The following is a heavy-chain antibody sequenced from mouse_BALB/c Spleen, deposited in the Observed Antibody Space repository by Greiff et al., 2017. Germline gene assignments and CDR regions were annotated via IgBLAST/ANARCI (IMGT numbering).Heavy chain of an antibody. V-gene: IGHV3-6*02. D-gene: IGHD2-14*01. J-gene: IGHJ1*01. Sequence: DVKLQESGPGLVKPSQSLSLTCSVTGYSITSGYYWNWIRQFPGNKLEWMGYISYDGSNNYNPSLKNRISITRDTSKNQFFLKLNSVTTEDTATYYCARVYYRYDNWYFDVWGAGTTVTVSS. CDR2: ISYDGSN. CDR1: GYSITSGYY. CDR3: ARVYYRYDNWYFDV.